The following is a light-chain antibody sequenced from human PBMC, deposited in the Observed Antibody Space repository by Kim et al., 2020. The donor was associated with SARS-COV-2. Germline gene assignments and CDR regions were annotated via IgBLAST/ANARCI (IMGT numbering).Light chain of an antibody. CDR2: RAS. J-gene: IGKJ2*01. Sequence: DIQMTQSPPTLSASVGDRVTITCRASETISTGLAWYQQKPGKAPTLLIYRASSVESGVPSRFSGSGSGTDFTLTISSLQPDDFATYYCQQYNSYPYTFGQGTKLEI. V-gene: IGKV1-5*03. CDR1: ETISTG. CDR3: QQYNSYPYT.